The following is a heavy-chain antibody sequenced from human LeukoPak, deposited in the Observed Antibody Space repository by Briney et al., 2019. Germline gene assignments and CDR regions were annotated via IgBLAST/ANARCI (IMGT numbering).Heavy chain of an antibody. J-gene: IGHJ4*02. V-gene: IGHV3-15*01. Sequence: DPGGSLRLSCAASGFTFSNAWMSWVRQAPGKGLEWVGRIKSKTDGGTTDYAAPVKGRFTTSRDDSKNTLYLQMNSLKTEDTAVYYCTTDSDYYDSSGYWNWGQGTLVTVSS. D-gene: IGHD3-22*01. CDR1: GFTFSNAW. CDR2: IKSKTDGGTT. CDR3: TTDSDYYDSSGYWN.